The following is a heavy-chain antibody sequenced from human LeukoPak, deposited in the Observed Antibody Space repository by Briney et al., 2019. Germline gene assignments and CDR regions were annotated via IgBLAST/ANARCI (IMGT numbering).Heavy chain of an antibody. CDR1: GFTFDDYA. J-gene: IGHJ4*02. CDR2: ISWNSGSI. Sequence: PGRSLRLSCAASGFTFDDYAMHWVRHAPGKGLEWVSGISWNSGSIGYADSVKGRFTISRDNAKNSLYLQMNSLRAEDTALYYCAKDRSMIAAAGSGLIDYWAREPWSPSPQ. D-gene: IGHD6-13*01. V-gene: IGHV3-9*01. CDR3: AKDRSMIAAAGSGLIDY.